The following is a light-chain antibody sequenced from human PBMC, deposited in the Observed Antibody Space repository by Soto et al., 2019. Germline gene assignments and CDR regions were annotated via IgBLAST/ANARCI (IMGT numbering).Light chain of an antibody. V-gene: IGKV1-33*01. CDR1: HDISNY. CDR3: QQYDNLLLT. CDR2: DVS. J-gene: IGKJ4*01. Sequence: DIPMTQSPSSLSASLGDSVTITCQASHDISNYLNWYQHKPGKAPKLLIYDVSNLEAGVPSRFSGSGSGTDFVFTISNLQPEDIATYYCQQYDNLLLTFGGGTKVDIK.